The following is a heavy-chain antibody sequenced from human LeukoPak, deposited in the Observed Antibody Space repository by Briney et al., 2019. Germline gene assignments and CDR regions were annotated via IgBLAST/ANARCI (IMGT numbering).Heavy chain of an antibody. CDR3: ARRDDSSGYHKIFDY. J-gene: IGHJ4*02. CDR1: AYSISSGFY. V-gene: IGHV4-38-2*02. Sequence: SETLSLTCTVSAYSISSGFYWGWIRQPPGKGLEWIGSIYHSGSTYYNPSLKSRVTISKDTSKNQFYLKLSSLTAADTAVYYCARRDDSSGYHKIFDYWGPGTLVTVSS. CDR2: IYHSGST. D-gene: IGHD3-22*01.